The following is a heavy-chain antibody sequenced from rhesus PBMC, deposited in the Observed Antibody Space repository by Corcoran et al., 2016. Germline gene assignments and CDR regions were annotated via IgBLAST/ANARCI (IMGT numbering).Heavy chain of an antibody. J-gene: IGHJ4*01. CDR1: GGPISSSY. V-gene: IGHV4-173*01. D-gene: IGHD6-25*01. Sequence: QLQLQESGPGLVKPSETLSLTCAVSGGPISSSYWSWSRQPPGKGLEWIGRISGSGGSADYNPSLTSRVTISPDTSKNQFSLKLSSVTAADTAVYYCVRVYYSGRIDWGQGVLVTVSS. CDR2: ISGSGGSA. CDR3: VRVYYSGRID.